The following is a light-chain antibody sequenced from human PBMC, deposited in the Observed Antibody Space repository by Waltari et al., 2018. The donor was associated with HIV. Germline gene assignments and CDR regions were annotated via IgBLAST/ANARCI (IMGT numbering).Light chain of an antibody. Sequence: IVLTQSPGTLSLSPGERATLSCRASQSVGSNYLAWYQQKPGQAPSLLIYRVSNRATGIPDRFSGSGSGTDFFLIISSLEPQDCAMYFCQQYGSSPWTFGQGTKV. CDR3: QQYGSSPWT. CDR2: RVS. CDR1: QSVGSNY. J-gene: IGKJ1*01. V-gene: IGKV3-20*01.